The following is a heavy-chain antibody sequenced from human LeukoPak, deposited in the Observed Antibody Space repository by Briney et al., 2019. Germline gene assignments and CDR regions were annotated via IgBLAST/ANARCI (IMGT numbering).Heavy chain of an antibody. V-gene: IGHV4-34*01. CDR1: GGSFSGYY. Sequence: SETLSLTCAVYGGSFSGYYWSWIRQPPGKGLEWIGEINHSGSTNYNPSLKSRVTISVDTSKNKFSLKLSSVTAADTAVYYCASYDSSGYYSDYWGQGTLVTVSS. CDR3: ASYDSSGYYSDY. D-gene: IGHD3-22*01. CDR2: INHSGST. J-gene: IGHJ4*02.